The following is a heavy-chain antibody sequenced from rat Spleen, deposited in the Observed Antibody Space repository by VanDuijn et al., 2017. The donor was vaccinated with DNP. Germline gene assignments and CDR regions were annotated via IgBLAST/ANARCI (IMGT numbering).Heavy chain of an antibody. J-gene: IGHJ4*01. Sequence: EVQLVESGGGLVQPGRSLKLSCAASGFTFSNYDMAWVRQAPTKGLGWVASISTSGGSTYYRDSVKGRFTIYRDNAKNTLYLQTNSLKSEDTATYYCTSPVPWGHYVMCVWGQGTSVTVSS. CDR1: GFTFSNYD. D-gene: IGHD4-6*01. CDR2: ISTSGGST. V-gene: IGHV5S13*01. CDR3: TSPVPWGHYVMCV.